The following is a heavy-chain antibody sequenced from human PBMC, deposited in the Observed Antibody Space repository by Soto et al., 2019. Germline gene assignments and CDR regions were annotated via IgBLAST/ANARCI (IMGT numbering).Heavy chain of an antibody. CDR2: IYDTGISGYTPST. CDR3: ARGEDAFFYYGLDV. Sequence: LXLTFAVSGGSSTSSYWSWIRRPPGKGLEWIAYIYDTGISGYTPSTSYNPSLKSRVTMSVDTSKSQFSLKLTSVTAADTAVYYCARGEDAFFYYGLDVWGQGIKVTVSS. CDR1: GGSSTSSY. J-gene: IGHJ6*02. V-gene: IGHV4-59*01.